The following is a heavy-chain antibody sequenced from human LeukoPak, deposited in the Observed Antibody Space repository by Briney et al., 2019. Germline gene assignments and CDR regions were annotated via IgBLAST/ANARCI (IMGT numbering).Heavy chain of an antibody. Sequence: PGGSLRLSCAASGFTFSSYAMSWVRQAPGKGLEWVSAISGSGGSTYYADSVKGRFTISRDNSKNTLYLQMHSLRAEDTAVYYCAKGTYCSGGSCPLTDFDYWGQGTLVTVSS. D-gene: IGHD2-15*01. CDR3: AKGTYCSGGSCPLTDFDY. V-gene: IGHV3-23*01. J-gene: IGHJ4*02. CDR1: GFTFSSYA. CDR2: ISGSGGST.